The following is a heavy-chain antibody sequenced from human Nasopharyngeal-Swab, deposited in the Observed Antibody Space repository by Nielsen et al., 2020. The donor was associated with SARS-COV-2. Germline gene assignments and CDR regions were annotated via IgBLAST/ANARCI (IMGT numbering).Heavy chain of an antibody. CDR3: ARVAEFYYGSGSHYWYFDL. CDR2: INHSGST. D-gene: IGHD3-10*01. J-gene: IGHJ2*01. Sequence: GSLRLSCAVYGGSFSGYYWSWIRQPPGKGLEWIGEINHSGSTNYNPSLKSRVTIPVDTSKNQFSLKLSSVTAADTAVYYCARVAEFYYGSGSHYWYFDLWGRGTLVTVSS. V-gene: IGHV4-34*01. CDR1: GGSFSGYY.